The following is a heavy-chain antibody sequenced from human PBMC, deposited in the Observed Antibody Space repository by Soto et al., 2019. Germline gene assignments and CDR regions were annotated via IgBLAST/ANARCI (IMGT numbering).Heavy chain of an antibody. CDR3: ARDWGAMDV. J-gene: IGHJ6*02. D-gene: IGHD3-16*01. Sequence: QVSLVEFGGGVVQPGRSLRLSCAASGFTFSDYPMHWVRQAPGKGLEWVAVISHDGDNKYYGDSVKGRFTISRDDSENTVYLQMKSLRPEDTAVYYCARDWGAMDVWGQGTTVTVSS. CDR1: GFTFSDYP. V-gene: IGHV3-30-3*01. CDR2: ISHDGDNK.